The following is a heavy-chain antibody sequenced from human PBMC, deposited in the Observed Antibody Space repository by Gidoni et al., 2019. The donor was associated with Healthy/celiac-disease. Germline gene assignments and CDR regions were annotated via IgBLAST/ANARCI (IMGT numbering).Heavy chain of an antibody. Sequence: EVQLVASGGGLVQPGRSLRLSCAASGFTFDDYPMALVRQDPGKGLEWVSGISWNSGSIGYADSVKGRFTISRDNAKNSLYLQMNSLRAEDTALYYCAKSGDYDYVWGSQSNFDYWGQGTLVTVSS. J-gene: IGHJ4*02. CDR1: GFTFDDYP. CDR3: AKSGDYDYVWGSQSNFDY. V-gene: IGHV3-9*01. D-gene: IGHD3-16*01. CDR2: ISWNSGSI.